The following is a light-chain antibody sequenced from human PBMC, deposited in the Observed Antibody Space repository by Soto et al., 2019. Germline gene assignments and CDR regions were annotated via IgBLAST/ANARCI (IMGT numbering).Light chain of an antibody. J-gene: IGKJ5*01. CDR2: DAS. CDR1: QSVNSH. CDR3: QQYGSSPPIT. V-gene: IGKV3-20*01. Sequence: EIVLTQSPGTLSLSPGERATLSCRASQSVNSHLGWYQQQPGQAPRLLIYDASNRATGIPARFSGSGSGTDFTLTISNLEPEDFAVYYCQQYGSSPPITFGQGTRLEIK.